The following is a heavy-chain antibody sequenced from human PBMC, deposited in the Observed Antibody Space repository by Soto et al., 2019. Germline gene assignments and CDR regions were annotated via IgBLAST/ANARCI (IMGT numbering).Heavy chain of an antibody. J-gene: IGHJ4*02. CDR3: ARGGYYYDTGGYYFYF. CDR1: EFTFSSYG. V-gene: IGHV3-30*03. CDR2: ISYDGTNK. Sequence: QVQLVESGGGVVQPGRSLRLSCAASEFTFSSYGMHWVRQAPGKGLEWVAVISYDGTNKYYADSVKGRFTISRDNSRNTLYLQMNSLRVEDTAVYYCARGGYYYDTGGYYFYFWGQGTLVTVSS. D-gene: IGHD3-22*01.